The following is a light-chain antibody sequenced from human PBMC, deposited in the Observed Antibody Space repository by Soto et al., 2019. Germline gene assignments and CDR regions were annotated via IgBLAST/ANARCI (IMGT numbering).Light chain of an antibody. CDR2: KAS. CDR1: LPISNY. Sequence: DIQMTQSPSSLSASVGDRVTITCRASLPISNYLAWYQQKPGKVPKLLIYKASSLESGVPSRFSGSGSGTEFTLTISSLQPDDFATYYCQQYNSYSYTFGQGTKVDIK. CDR3: QQYNSYSYT. V-gene: IGKV1-5*03. J-gene: IGKJ2*01.